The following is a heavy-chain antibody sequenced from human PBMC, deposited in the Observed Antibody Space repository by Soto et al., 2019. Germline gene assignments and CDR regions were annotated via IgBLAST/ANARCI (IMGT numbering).Heavy chain of an antibody. CDR1: GGSFSGYY. CDR3: AGSTVTTVRLPYYVDY. Sequence: QVQLQQWGAGLLKPSETLSLTCAVYGGSFSGYYWSWIRQPPGKGLEWIGDINHSGSTNYNPSLKSRVTISVDTSKNQFSLKLSSVTAADTAVYYCAGSTVTTVRLPYYVDYWGQGTLVTVSS. J-gene: IGHJ4*02. V-gene: IGHV4-34*01. D-gene: IGHD4-17*01. CDR2: INHSGST.